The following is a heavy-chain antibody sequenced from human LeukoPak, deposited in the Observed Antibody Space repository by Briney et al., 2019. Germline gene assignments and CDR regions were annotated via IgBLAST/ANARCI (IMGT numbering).Heavy chain of an antibody. CDR3: ARDGRSGSYYDL. V-gene: IGHV3-7*01. D-gene: IGHD1-26*01. Sequence: GGSPRLSCVVSGFAFSSYWMSWVRQAPGKGLEWVANIKQDGSEIYYVDSVKGRFTISRDNAKNALYLQMSSLRAEDTAVYYCARDGRSGSYYDLWGQGTLVTVSS. CDR1: GFAFSSYW. J-gene: IGHJ5*02. CDR2: IKQDGSEI.